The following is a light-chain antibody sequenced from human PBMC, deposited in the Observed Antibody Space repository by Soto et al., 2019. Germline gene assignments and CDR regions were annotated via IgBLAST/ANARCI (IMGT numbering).Light chain of an antibody. V-gene: IGKV4-1*01. CDR1: QSVLYSSNNKNH. J-gene: IGKJ1*01. CDR2: WAS. Sequence: DIVMTQSPDSLAVSLGERATINCKSSQSVLYSSNNKNHLAWYQQKPGQPPKLLIYWASTRESGVPDRFSGSGSGTDFTLTISSLQAEDVAVYYCQQCYSAPRTFGQGTTVEIK. CDR3: QQCYSAPRT.